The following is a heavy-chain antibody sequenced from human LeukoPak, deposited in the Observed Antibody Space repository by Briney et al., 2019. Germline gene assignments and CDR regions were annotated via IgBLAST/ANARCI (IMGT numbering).Heavy chain of an antibody. J-gene: IGHJ6*03. V-gene: IGHV4-31*03. CDR3: ARTIRNRDGYNYDYYYMDG. Sequence: SETLSLTCTVSGGSISSGGYYWSWIRQHPGKGLEWIGYIYYSGSTYYNPSLKSRVTISVDTSKNQFSLKLSSVTAADTAVYYCARTIRNRDGYNYDYYYMDGWGKGTTVTVSS. D-gene: IGHD5-24*01. CDR2: IYYSGST. CDR1: GGSISSGGYY.